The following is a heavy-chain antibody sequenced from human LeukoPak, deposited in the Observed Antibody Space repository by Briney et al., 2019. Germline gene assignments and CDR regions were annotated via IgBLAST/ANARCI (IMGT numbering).Heavy chain of an antibody. D-gene: IGHD3-22*01. CDR1: GYTFTGYY. CDR3: GYDSSGYHYFDY. Sequence: GASVKVSCKASGYTFTGYYMHWVRQAPGQGLEWMGWINPNSGGTNYAQKFQDRVTMTRDTSISTAYMELSRLRSDDTAVYYRGYDSSGYHYFDYWGQGTLVTVSS. CDR2: INPNSGGT. V-gene: IGHV1-2*02. J-gene: IGHJ4*02.